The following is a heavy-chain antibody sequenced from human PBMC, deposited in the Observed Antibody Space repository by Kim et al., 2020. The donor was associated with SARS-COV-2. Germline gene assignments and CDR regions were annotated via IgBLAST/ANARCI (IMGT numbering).Heavy chain of an antibody. D-gene: IGHD1-26*01. V-gene: IGHV1-18*04. J-gene: IGHJ4*02. Sequence: ASVKVSCKASGYTFTSYGISWVRQAPGQGLEWMGWISAYNGNTNYAQKLQGRVTMTTDTSTSTAYMELRSLRSDDTAVYYCARDFPIVGATKGGLAFDYWGQGTLVTVSS. CDR2: ISAYNGNT. CDR3: ARDFPIVGATKGGLAFDY. CDR1: GYTFTSYG.